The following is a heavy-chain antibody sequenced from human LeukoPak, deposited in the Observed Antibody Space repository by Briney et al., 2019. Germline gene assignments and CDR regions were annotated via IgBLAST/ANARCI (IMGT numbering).Heavy chain of an antibody. Sequence: GGSLRLSCAASGFTFDRFTIHWVRQTPGKGLEWVGRIRSTANGYATAYAASVKGRFTISRDDSKNTAYLQMDSLKTEDTAVYYCTGNYYGSGSYADFDYWGQGTLVTVSS. V-gene: IGHV3-73*01. J-gene: IGHJ4*02. D-gene: IGHD3-10*01. CDR3: TGNYYGSGSYADFDY. CDR2: IRSTANGYAT. CDR1: GFTFDRFT.